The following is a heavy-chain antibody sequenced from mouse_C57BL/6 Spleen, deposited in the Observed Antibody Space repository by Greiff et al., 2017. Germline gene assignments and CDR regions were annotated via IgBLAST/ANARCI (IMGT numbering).Heavy chain of an antibody. CDR3: ARWGTGTDYAMDY. CDR1: GYTFTSYG. V-gene: IGHV1-81*01. D-gene: IGHD4-1*01. Sequence: QVQLKQSGAELARPGASVKLSCKASGYTFTSYGISWVKQRTGQGLEWIGEIYPRSGNTYYNEKFKGKATLTADKSSSTAYMELRSLTSEDSAVYFCARWGTGTDYAMDYWGQGTSVTVSS. J-gene: IGHJ4*01. CDR2: IYPRSGNT.